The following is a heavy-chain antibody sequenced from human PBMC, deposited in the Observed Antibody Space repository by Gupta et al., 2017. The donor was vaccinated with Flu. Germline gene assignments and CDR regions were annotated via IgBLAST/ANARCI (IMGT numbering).Heavy chain of an antibody. V-gene: IGHV3-30*04. Sequence: VPLVQSGGGVVQPGMSLRLSCAASEFIFSKYAMHWVRQAPGKGLEWVAGISYDGSLEYYSVSVRGRFTVSRDNSKETLFLQMNSLRTDDTATYYCVRTTSMDVWGNGTTVTVSS. CDR2: ISYDGSLE. CDR3: VRTTSMDV. D-gene: IGHD1-1*01. CDR1: EFIFSKYA. J-gene: IGHJ6*03.